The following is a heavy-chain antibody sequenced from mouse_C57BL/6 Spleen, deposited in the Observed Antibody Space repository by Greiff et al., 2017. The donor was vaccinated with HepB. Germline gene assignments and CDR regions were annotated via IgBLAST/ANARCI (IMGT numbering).Heavy chain of an antibody. CDR1: GFSLTSYG. Sequence: VKVVESGPGLVQPSQSLSITCTVSGFSLTSYGVHWVRQSPGKGLEWLGVIWSGGSTDYNAAFISRLSISKDNSKSQVFFKMNSLQADDTAIYYCAREGYGNRYAMDYWGQGTSVTVSS. J-gene: IGHJ4*01. CDR3: AREGYGNRYAMDY. D-gene: IGHD2-1*01. V-gene: IGHV2-2*01. CDR2: IWSGGST.